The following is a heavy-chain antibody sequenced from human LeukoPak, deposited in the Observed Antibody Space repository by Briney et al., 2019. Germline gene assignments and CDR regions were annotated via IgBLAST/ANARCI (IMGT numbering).Heavy chain of an antibody. Sequence: PSETLSLTCAVSGFSISSGDYWGWIRPPPGKGREYIGMSYRSGNTYYNPSLKSRVTISVDTSKNQFFLKLSSVTAADTAVYYCARDWVVTSYWYFDLWGRGTLVTVSS. V-gene: IGHV4-38-2*02. J-gene: IGHJ2*01. CDR1: GFSISSGDY. CDR2: SYRSGNT. D-gene: IGHD2-21*02. CDR3: ARDWVVTSYWYFDL.